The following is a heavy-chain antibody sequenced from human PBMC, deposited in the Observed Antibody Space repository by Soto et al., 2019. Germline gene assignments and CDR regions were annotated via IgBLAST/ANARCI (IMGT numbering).Heavy chain of an antibody. J-gene: IGHJ6*02. Sequence: QVQLVQSGAEVKKPGASVKVSCKASGYTFTSYYMHWVRQAPGQGLEWMGIINPSGGSTSYAQKFQGGVTMTRDTSTSTVYMELSSLRSEDTAVYYCARSSGSLGSYYYYGMDVWGQGTTVTVSS. D-gene: IGHD1-26*01. CDR2: INPSGGST. V-gene: IGHV1-46*01. CDR3: ARSSGSLGSYYYYGMDV. CDR1: GYTFTSYY.